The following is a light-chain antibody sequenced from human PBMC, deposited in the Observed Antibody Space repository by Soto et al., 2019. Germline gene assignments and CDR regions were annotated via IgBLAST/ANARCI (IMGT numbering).Light chain of an antibody. CDR2: DAS. V-gene: IGKV1-33*01. CDR3: QQYDNLPLN. J-gene: IGKJ4*01. CDR1: QDISNY. Sequence: DTQMAHYRSEVCAAGEESRSRSCQESQDISNYLNWYQRKPGKAPKLLIYDASNLETGVPSRFSGSGSGTDFTFTISSLQTEEMPTHYFQQYDNLPLNFGGGTKVDIK.